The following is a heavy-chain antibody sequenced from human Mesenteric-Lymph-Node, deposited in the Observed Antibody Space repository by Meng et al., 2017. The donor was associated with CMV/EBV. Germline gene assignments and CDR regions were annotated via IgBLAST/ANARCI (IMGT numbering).Heavy chain of an antibody. J-gene: IGHJ4*02. CDR3: ARDLVPAAIQIPGFDY. CDR2: ISYDGSNK. CDR1: GFTFSSYA. D-gene: IGHD2-2*02. V-gene: IGHV3-30-3*01. Sequence: GESLKISCAASGFTFSSYAMHWVRQAPGKGLEWVAVISYDGSNKYYADSVKGRFTISRDNSKNTLYLQMNSLRAKDTAVYYCARDLVPAAIQIPGFDYWGQGTLVTVSS.